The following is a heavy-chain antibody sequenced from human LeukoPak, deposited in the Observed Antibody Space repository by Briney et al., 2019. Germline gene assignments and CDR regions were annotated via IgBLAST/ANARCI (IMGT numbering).Heavy chain of an antibody. CDR3: ARITYCGGDGCRHFDV. V-gene: IGHV4-34*01. CDR2: INHKLNS. D-gene: IGHD2-21*02. J-gene: IGHJ2*01. CDR1: GGSVCVHF. Sequence: SETLSLTCAVYGGSVCVHFWSWIRRAPGKGVEWVGEINHKLNSNYTPSLKTRVTNSVDTTKNQFSLKLSSVTAADTAMYYCARITYCGGDGCRHFDVWGRGTLVTVS.